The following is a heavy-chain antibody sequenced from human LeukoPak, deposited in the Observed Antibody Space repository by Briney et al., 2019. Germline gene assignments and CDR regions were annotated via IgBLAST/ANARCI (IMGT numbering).Heavy chain of an antibody. Sequence: ASVKVSCKASGGTFSSYAISWVRQAPGQGLEWMGGIIPIFGTANYAQKFQGRVTITADESTSTAYMELSSLRSEDTAVYYCARGGEMATITPDYWGQGTLVTVSS. CDR3: ARGGEMATITPDY. V-gene: IGHV1-69*13. CDR1: GGTFSSYA. D-gene: IGHD5-24*01. J-gene: IGHJ4*02. CDR2: IIPIFGTA.